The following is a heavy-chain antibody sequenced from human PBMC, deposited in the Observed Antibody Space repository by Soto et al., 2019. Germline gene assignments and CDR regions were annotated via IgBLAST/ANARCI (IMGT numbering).Heavy chain of an antibody. Sequence: LRLSCAASGFIFSSFGMHWVRQAPGKGLEWVAHIWYDGSNTYYADSVKGRFTISRDNSRNTLYLKMNSLRAEDTAVYHCVRDLLGSGGHFDYWGQGTPVTVSS. CDR1: GFIFSSFG. CDR2: IWYDGSNT. D-gene: IGHD7-27*01. J-gene: IGHJ4*02. V-gene: IGHV3-33*01. CDR3: VRDLLGSGGHFDY.